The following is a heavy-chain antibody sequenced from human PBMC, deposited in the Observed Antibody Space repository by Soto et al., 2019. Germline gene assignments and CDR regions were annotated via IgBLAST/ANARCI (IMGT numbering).Heavy chain of an antibody. CDR1: GGTFSSYT. J-gene: IGHJ4*02. D-gene: IGHD3-16*01. V-gene: IGHV1-69*02. Sequence: QVQLVQSGAEVKKPGSSVKVSCKASGGTFSSYTISWVRQAPGQGLEWMGRIIPILGIANYAQKFQGRVTITADKSTSTAYMELSSLRSEDTAVHYCARAAGGGNFDYWGQGTLVTVSS. CDR3: ARAAGGGNFDY. CDR2: IIPILGIA.